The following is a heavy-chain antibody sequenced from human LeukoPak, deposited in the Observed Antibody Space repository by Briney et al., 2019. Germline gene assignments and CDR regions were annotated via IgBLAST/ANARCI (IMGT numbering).Heavy chain of an antibody. Sequence: PGGSLRLSCAASGFTFSSYSMNWVRQAPGKGLEWVSYISSSSNTIYYADSVKGRFTISRDNAKNTLDLQMNSLRAEDTAVYYCARGLSGRSIDSWGQGTLVTVSS. CDR3: ARGLSGRSIDS. CDR2: ISSSSNTI. V-gene: IGHV3-48*04. D-gene: IGHD4-17*01. J-gene: IGHJ4*02. CDR1: GFTFSSYS.